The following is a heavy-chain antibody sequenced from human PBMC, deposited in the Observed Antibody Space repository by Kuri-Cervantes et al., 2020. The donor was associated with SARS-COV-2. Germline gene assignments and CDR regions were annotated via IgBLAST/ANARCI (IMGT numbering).Heavy chain of an antibody. CDR1: GFTFSSYG. J-gene: IGHJ6*03. Sequence: GESLKISCAASGFTFSSYGMHWVRQAPGKGLEWVAVIWYDGSNKYYADSVKGRFTTSRDNSKNTLYLQMNSLRAEDTAVYYCARDLVVSSGWDYYMDVWGKGTTVTVSS. CDR2: IWYDGSNK. V-gene: IGHV3-33*08. D-gene: IGHD6-19*01. CDR3: ARDLVVSSGWDYYMDV.